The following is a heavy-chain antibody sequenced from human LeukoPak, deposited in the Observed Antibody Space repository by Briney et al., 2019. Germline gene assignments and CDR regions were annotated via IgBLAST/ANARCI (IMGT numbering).Heavy chain of an antibody. J-gene: IGHJ6*02. Sequence: SETLSLTCTVSGGSISSGGYYWSWIRQHPGKGLEWIGYIYYSGSTYYNPSLKSRVTISVDTSKNQFSLKLSSVTAADTAVYYCARGPSRGFWSGYYRTNYYYGMDVWGQGTTVTVSS. D-gene: IGHD3-3*01. CDR1: GGSISSGGYY. CDR2: IYYSGST. V-gene: IGHV4-31*03. CDR3: ARGPSRGFWSGYYRTNYYYGMDV.